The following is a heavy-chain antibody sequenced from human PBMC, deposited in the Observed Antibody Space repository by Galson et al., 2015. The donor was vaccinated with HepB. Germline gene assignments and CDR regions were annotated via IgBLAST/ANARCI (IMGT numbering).Heavy chain of an antibody. CDR3: ARGEGGSYLGLHWFDP. V-gene: IGHV3-30-3*01. Sequence: SLRLSCAASGFTFSSYAMHWVRQAPGKGLEWVAVISYDGSNKYYADSVKGRFTISRDNSKNTLYLQMNSLRAEDTAVYYCARGEGGSYLGLHWFDPWGQGTLVTVSS. D-gene: IGHD1-26*01. J-gene: IGHJ5*02. CDR2: ISYDGSNK. CDR1: GFTFSSYA.